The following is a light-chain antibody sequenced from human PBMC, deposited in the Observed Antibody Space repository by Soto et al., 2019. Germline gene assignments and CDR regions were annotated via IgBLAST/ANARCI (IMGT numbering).Light chain of an antibody. V-gene: IGLV2-8*01. CDR1: STDVGGYNY. CDR3: SSYAGSNNFV. Sequence: QSALTQPPSAAGSPGQSVTISCTGTSTDVGGYNYVSWYQQYPGKAPKLMIYEVSKRPSGVPDRFSGSKSGNTASLTVSGPQPEDEADYYCSSYAGSNNFVFGTGTKLTVL. J-gene: IGLJ1*01. CDR2: EVS.